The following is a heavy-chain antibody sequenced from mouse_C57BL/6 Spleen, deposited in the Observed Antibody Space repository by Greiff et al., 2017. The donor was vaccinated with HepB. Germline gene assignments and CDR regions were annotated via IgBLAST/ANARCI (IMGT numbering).Heavy chain of an antibody. V-gene: IGHV1-80*01. CDR3: ARRGYGSGGPWFAY. CDR1: GYAFSSYW. D-gene: IGHD1-1*01. CDR2: IYPGDGDT. J-gene: IGHJ3*01. Sequence: QVQLQQSGAELVKPGASVKISCKASGYAFSSYWMNWVKQRPGKGLEWIGQIYPGDGDTNYNGKFKGKATLTADKSSSTAYMQLSSLTSEDSAVYFCARRGYGSGGPWFAYWGQGTLVTVSA.